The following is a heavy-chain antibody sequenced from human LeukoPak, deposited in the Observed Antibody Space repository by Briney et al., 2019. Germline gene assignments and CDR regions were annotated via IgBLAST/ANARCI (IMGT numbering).Heavy chain of an antibody. Sequence: LVASVKVSCKASGYTFTSYYMHWVRQAPGQGLEWMGIINPSGGSTSYAQKLQGRVTMTTDTSTSTAYMELRSLRSDDTAVYYCARDLMVRGVQPFDPWGQGTLVTVSS. CDR2: INPSGGST. D-gene: IGHD3-10*01. CDR3: ARDLMVRGVQPFDP. J-gene: IGHJ5*02. V-gene: IGHV1-46*01. CDR1: GYTFTSYY.